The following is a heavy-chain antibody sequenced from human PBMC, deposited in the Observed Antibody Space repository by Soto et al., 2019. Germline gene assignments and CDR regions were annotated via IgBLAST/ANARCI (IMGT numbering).Heavy chain of an antibody. J-gene: IGHJ6*02. Sequence: PSETLSLTCTVSGGSISGYYWSWIRQPPGKGLEWIGYMYNTGSTVYNPSFKSRVTKSVDTSKSQFSIRLNSVTAADTSVYYFARDLWGYCGTDCYPLDVWGQGTTVTVSS. CDR1: GGSISGYY. D-gene: IGHD2-21*02. CDR3: ARDLWGYCGTDCYPLDV. V-gene: IGHV4-59*01. CDR2: MYNTGST.